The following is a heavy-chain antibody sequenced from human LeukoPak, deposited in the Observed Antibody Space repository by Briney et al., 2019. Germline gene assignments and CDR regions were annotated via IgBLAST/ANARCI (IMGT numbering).Heavy chain of an antibody. CDR1: GGSFSGYY. CDR2: INHSGRT. D-gene: IGHD1-7*01. J-gene: IGHJ3*02. V-gene: IGHV4-34*01. Sequence: PSETLSLTCAVYGGSFSGYYWSWIRQPPGKGLEWIGEINHSGRTNYNPSLKSRVTISVDTSKNQFSLKLSSVTGADTAVYYCARARRSNWNYVPAFDIWGQGTMVTVSS. CDR3: ARARRSNWNYVPAFDI.